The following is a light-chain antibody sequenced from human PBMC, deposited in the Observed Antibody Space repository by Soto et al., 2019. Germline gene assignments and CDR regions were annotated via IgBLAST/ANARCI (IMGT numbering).Light chain of an antibody. CDR3: QQYGSTPLT. CDR1: QSVSSSY. J-gene: IGKJ4*01. V-gene: IGKV3-20*01. CDR2: DVS. Sequence: EIVLTQSPGTLSLSPGERATLSCRASQSVSSSYLAWYQQRPGQPPRLLMYDVSSRAAGIPDRFSGSGSGTDFTLTISRLEPEDFAVYYCQQYGSTPLTFGGGTKVDIK.